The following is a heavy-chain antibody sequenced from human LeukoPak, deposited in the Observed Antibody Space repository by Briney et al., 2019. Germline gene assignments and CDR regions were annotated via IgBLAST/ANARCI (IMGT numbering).Heavy chain of an antibody. Sequence: SETLSLTCTVSGGSISSYYWSWIRQPAGKGLEWIGRIYTSGSTNYNPSLKSRVTMSVDTSKNQFSLKQSSVTAADTAVYYCARGLDSSGYYLSWGQGTLVTVSS. V-gene: IGHV4-4*07. CDR1: GGSISSYY. CDR2: IYTSGST. CDR3: ARGLDSSGYYLS. D-gene: IGHD3-22*01. J-gene: IGHJ4*02.